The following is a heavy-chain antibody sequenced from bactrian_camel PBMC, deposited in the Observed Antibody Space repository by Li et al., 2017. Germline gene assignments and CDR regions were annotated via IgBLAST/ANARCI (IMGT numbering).Heavy chain of an antibody. D-gene: IGHD2*01. CDR1: GNSVRRNN. CDR3: AAGLYGRQWSDTRGNY. V-gene: IGHV3S40*01. J-gene: IGHJ4*01. Sequence: VQLVESGGGPVQAGGSLRLPCVAPGNSVRRNNCMGWFRQAPGKGLEWVSVISIAGDRTSYTDPVKGRFTISRDDAKNTVYLKMNDLKPEDTAMYYCAAGLYGRQWSDTRGNYWGQGTQVTVS. CDR2: ISIAGDRT.